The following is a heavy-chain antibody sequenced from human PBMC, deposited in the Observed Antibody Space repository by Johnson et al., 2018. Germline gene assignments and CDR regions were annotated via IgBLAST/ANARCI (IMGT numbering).Heavy chain of an antibody. V-gene: IGHV3-74*01. CDR3: VREWVAVWA. Sequence: EVQLLETGGGLVQPGGSLRLSCAASGFTFSNYSMHWVRQAPGKGLVWVAHITDDGSTTTYADFVKGRFTISRDNAENTLYLQMNSLRDEETAVYYCVREWVAVWAWGQGARVPVSS. J-gene: IGHJ3*01. D-gene: IGHD3-16*01. CDR1: GFTFSNYS. CDR2: ITDDGSTT.